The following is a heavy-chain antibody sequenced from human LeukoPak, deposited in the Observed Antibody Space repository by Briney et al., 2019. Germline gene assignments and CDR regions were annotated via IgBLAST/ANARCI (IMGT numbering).Heavy chain of an antibody. CDR3: ARDISSGWYDGGEDY. V-gene: IGHV3-21*01. D-gene: IGHD6-19*01. CDR2: ISSSSSYI. CDR1: GFTFSTYS. Sequence: GGSLRLSCAASGFTFSTYSMTWVRQAPGKGLEWVSSISSSSSYIYYADSVKGRFTISRDNAKNSLYLQMNSPRAEDTAVYYCARDISSGWYDGGEDYWGQGTLVTVSS. J-gene: IGHJ4*02.